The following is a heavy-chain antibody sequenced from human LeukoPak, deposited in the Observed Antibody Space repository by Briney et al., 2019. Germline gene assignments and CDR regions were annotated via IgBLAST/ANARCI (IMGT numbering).Heavy chain of an antibody. CDR2: INHSGST. V-gene: IGHV4-34*01. J-gene: IGHJ4*02. D-gene: IGHD1-26*01. CDR1: GGSFSGHY. CDR3: ARMGELPVDY. Sequence: PSETLSLTCAVYGGSFSGHYWSWIRQPPGKGLEWIGEINHSGSTNYNPSLKSRVTISVDTSKNQFSLKLSSVTAADTAVYYCARMGELPVDYWGQGTLVTVSS.